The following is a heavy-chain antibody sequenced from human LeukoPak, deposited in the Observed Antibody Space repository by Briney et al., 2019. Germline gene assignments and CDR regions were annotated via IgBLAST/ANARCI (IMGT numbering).Heavy chain of an antibody. CDR1: GFTFSSYA. V-gene: IGHV3-30-3*01. CDR2: ISYDGSNK. CDR3: AGDYGGNSGDGY. D-gene: IGHD4-23*01. J-gene: IGHJ4*02. Sequence: GGSLRLSCAASGFTFSSYAMHWVRQAPGKGLEWVAVISYDGSNKYYADSVKGRFTISRDNSKNTLYLQMNSLRAEDTAVYFCAGDYGGNSGDGYWGQGTLVTVSS.